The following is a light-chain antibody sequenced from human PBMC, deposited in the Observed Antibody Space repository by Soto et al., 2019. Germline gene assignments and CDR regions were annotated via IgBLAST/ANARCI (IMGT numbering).Light chain of an antibody. CDR2: GAS. J-gene: IGKJ5*01. Sequence: IVWAHSPGTLSLSPGERATLSFMASQSVSRYLAWYQQKPGRAPRLLIYGASTRATGIPDRFRGRGSGTEFTVTISSLQSEDFAVYYCQQYSDWPLTFGQGTRLEIK. CDR3: QQYSDWPLT. V-gene: IGKV3-15*01. CDR1: QSVSRY.